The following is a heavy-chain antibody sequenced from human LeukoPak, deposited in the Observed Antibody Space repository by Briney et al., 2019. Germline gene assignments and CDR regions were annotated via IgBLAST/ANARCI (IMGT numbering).Heavy chain of an antibody. CDR1: GGSFSGYY. V-gene: IGHV4-34*01. D-gene: IGHD3-3*01. CDR2: INHSGST. CDR3: ARKYDFWSGYRRRGYFDY. J-gene: IGHJ4*02. Sequence: SETLSLTCAVYGGSFSGYYWSWIRQPPGKGLKWIGEINHSGSTNYNPSLKSRVTISVDTSKNQFSLKLSSVTAADTAVYYCARKYDFWSGYRRRGYFDYWGQGTLVTVSS.